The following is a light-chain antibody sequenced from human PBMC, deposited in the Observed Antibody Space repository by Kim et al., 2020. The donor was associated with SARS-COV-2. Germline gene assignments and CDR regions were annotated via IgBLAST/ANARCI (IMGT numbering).Light chain of an antibody. CDR3: QQSYSTLMYA. J-gene: IGKJ2*01. CDR1: QSISSY. Sequence: DIQMTQSPSSLSASVGDRVTIICRASQSISSYLNWYQQKPGKAPKLLIYAASSLQSGVPSRFSGSGSVTDFTLTISSLQPENFATYYCQQSYSTLMYAFGQGAKLGI. CDR2: AAS. V-gene: IGKV1-39*01.